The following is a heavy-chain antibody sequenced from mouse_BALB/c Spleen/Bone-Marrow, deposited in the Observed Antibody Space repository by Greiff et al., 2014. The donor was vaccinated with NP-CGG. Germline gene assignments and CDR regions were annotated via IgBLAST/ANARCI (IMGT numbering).Heavy chain of an antibody. V-gene: IGHV7-3*02. J-gene: IGHJ1*01. Sequence: DVMLEESGGGLVQPGGSLRLSCATSGFTFTDYYMSWVRQPPGKALEWLGFIRNKANGYTTEYSASVKGRFTISRDNSQSILYLQMNTKRAEDSAAYYGAREGVYYGNAYWCFDVWGAGTSVTVSS. CDR3: AREGVYYGNAYWCFDV. D-gene: IGHD2-1*01. CDR1: GFTFTDYY. CDR2: IRNKANGYTT.